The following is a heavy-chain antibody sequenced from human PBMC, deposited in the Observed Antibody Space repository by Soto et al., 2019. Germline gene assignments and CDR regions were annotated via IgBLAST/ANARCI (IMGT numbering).Heavy chain of an antibody. Sequence: SESLSLTCTVSGGTISTYYWSWIRQPPGKGLEWIGYVYYSGSTNYNPSLKSRVTISVDTSTNHFSLKVSSVTAADTAVYYCARDLGALPSSVGPGYWGQGTLVTVSS. D-gene: IGHD1-26*01. CDR2: VYYSGST. CDR1: GGTISTYY. J-gene: IGHJ4*02. CDR3: ARDLGALPSSVGPGY. V-gene: IGHV4-59*01.